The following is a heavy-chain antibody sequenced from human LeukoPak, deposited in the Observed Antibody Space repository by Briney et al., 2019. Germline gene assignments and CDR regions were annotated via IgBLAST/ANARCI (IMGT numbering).Heavy chain of an antibody. CDR2: IYYSGST. CDR1: GGSISSSSYY. V-gene: IGHV4-39*07. CDR3: AREGYGDLYYFDY. J-gene: IGHJ4*02. Sequence: PSETLSLTCIVSGGSISSSSYYWGWIRQPPGKGLEWIGSIYYSGSTYYNPSLKSRVTISVDTSKNQFSLKLSSVTAADTAVYYCAREGYGDLYYFDYWGQGTLVTVSS. D-gene: IGHD4-17*01.